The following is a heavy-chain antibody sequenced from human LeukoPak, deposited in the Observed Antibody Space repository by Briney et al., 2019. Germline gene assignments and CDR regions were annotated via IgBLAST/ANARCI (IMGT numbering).Heavy chain of an antibody. CDR1: GFTFSGYA. J-gene: IGHJ4*02. CDR3: AKSHASIWNVYDY. Sequence: GGSLRLSCAASGFTFSGYAMSGVRLAPGEGLEWVSAITAGGDSTYYAESVKGRFTISRDNLKNMVFLQMSTLRAEDTAIYYCAKSHASIWNVYDYWGQGTLVTVSS. D-gene: IGHD6-13*01. CDR2: ITAGGDST. V-gene: IGHV3-23*01.